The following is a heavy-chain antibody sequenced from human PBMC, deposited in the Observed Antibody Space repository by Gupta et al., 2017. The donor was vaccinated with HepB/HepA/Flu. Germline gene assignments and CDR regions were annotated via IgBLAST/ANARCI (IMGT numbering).Heavy chain of an antibody. V-gene: IGHV5-51*01. CDR1: GYSFTFYW. J-gene: IGHJ4*02. Sequence: EVQLVQSGAEVKKPGESLKISCKASGYSFTFYWIGWVRQMPGKGLEWMGVIYPGDSDTKYSPSFQGQVTISADKSISTAYLQWSSLEASDTAMYYCARGLTPPNSGSPFDYWGQGTLVTVSS. CDR3: ARGLTPPNSGSPFDY. D-gene: IGHD3-22*01. CDR2: IYPGDSDT.